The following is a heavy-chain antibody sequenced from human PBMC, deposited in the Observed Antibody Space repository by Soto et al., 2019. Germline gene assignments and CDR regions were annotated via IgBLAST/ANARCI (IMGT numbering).Heavy chain of an antibody. V-gene: IGHV4-59*07. CDR3: AGLQYTVVTPIDM. J-gene: IGHJ3*02. D-gene: IGHD2-21*02. CDR1: CGMHRHHH. CDR2: IHNSGNT. Sequence: PDILPLTSPVSCGMHRHHHWPWSRQSTGIRLEWIAHIHNSGNTNSNHSLKPRVTMSMDTSKNQISLRLTSVTAAYTAMYYCAGLQYTVVTPIDMGRQGTMVT.